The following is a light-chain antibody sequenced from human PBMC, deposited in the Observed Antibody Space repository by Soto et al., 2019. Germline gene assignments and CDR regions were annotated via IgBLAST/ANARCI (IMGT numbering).Light chain of an antibody. Sequence: EIVLTQSPGTLSLSPGERATLSCRPSQSVSSSYLAWYQQKPGQAPRLLIHGSSNRAPGIPARFSGSGSGTDFTLTISALEPEDFAVYYCQQYVSSPLTFGGGTKVDIK. J-gene: IGKJ4*01. CDR3: QQYVSSPLT. CDR1: QSVSSSY. CDR2: GSS. V-gene: IGKV3-20*01.